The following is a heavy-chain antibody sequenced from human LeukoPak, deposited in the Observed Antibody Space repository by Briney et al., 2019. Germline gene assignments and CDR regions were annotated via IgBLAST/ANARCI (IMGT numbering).Heavy chain of an antibody. V-gene: IGHV3-30*04. Sequence: GRSLRLSCAASGFTFSSYAMHWVRQAPGKGLEWVAVISYDGSNKYYADSVKGRFTISRDNSKNTLYLQMNSLRAEDTAVYYCARDLKESTKYYFDYWGQGTLVTVSS. D-gene: IGHD2-2*01. CDR1: GFTFSSYA. J-gene: IGHJ4*02. CDR2: ISYDGSNK. CDR3: ARDLKESTKYYFDY.